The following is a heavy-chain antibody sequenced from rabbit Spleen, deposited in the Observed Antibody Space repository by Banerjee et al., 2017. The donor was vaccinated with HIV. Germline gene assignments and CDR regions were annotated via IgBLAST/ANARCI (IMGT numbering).Heavy chain of an antibody. CDR1: GFSFSSSYY. CDR2: IEVGSSDFT. J-gene: IGHJ6*01. V-gene: IGHV1S45*01. Sequence: QEQLVESGGGLVQPEGSLTLTCTASGFSFSSSYYMCWVRQAPGKGLEWIACIEVGSSDFTYFATWAKGRFTISKTSSTTVTLQMTSLTAADTAMYFCARDFADATGYGYGDLWGPGTLVTVS. D-gene: IGHD6-1*01. CDR3: ARDFADATGYGYGDL.